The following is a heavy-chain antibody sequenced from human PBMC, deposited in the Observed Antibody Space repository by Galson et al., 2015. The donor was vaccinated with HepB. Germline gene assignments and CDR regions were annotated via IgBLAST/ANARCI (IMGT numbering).Heavy chain of an antibody. J-gene: IGHJ4*02. CDR2: IKSKTDGGTT. V-gene: IGHV3-15*01. Sequence: SLRLSCAASGFTFSNAWMSWVRQAPGKGLEWVGRIKSKTDGGTTDYAAPVKGRFTISRDDSKNTLYLQMNSLKTEDTAVYYCTTDRITMIVVVTIDYWGQGTLVTVSS. D-gene: IGHD3-22*01. CDR3: TTDRITMIVVVTIDY. CDR1: GFTFSNAW.